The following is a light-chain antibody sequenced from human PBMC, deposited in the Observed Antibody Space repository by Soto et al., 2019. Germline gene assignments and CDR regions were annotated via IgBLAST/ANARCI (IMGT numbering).Light chain of an antibody. CDR2: AAS. CDR1: QTVSSSY. J-gene: IGKJ3*01. CDR3: QQYGTSFT. V-gene: IGKV3-20*01. Sequence: EIVLTQSPGTLSLSPGERATLSCRASQTVSSSYLAWYQQKRGQAPRLLIYAASSRATGIPDRFSGGGSGTDFTLTISRLEPEDLAVYYCQQYGTSFTFGPGTKVDIK.